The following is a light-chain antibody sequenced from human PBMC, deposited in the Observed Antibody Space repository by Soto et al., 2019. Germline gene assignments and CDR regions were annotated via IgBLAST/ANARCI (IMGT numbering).Light chain of an antibody. CDR3: QSYDSSLSAWV. Sequence: QSALTQPPSVSGAPGQRVTISCTGSSSNIGAGYNVHWYQHLPGAAPKLLIYANSNRPSGVPDRFSGSKSGTSASLAITGLQAEDEADYYCQSYDSSLSAWVFGGGTKLTVL. CDR2: ANS. CDR1: SSNIGAGYN. V-gene: IGLV1-40*01. J-gene: IGLJ3*02.